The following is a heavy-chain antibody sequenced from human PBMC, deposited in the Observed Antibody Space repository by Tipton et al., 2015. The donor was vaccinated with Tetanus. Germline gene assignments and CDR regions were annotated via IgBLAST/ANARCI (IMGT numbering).Heavy chain of an antibody. CDR2: IHYSGGS. Sequence: TLSLTCTVSGASVSGGDSHWTWIRQHPGEGLEWIGDIHYSGGSKYNPSLKSRLTMSLDTSQNQFSLRLSSVTAADTAVYYCARERTRGGDSDFGVANWGQGTLVTVSS. V-gene: IGHV4-31*03. CDR1: GASVSGGDSH. J-gene: IGHJ4*02. D-gene: IGHD4/OR15-4a*01. CDR3: ARERTRGGDSDFGVAN.